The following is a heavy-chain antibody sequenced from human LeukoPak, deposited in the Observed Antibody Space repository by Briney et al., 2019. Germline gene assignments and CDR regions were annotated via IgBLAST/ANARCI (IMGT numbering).Heavy chain of an antibody. CDR1: GYTFTGYY. V-gene: IGHV1-2*02. CDR2: INPNSGGT. J-gene: IGHJ4*02. CDR3: ARDPVYYGSGSYYFDY. D-gene: IGHD3-10*01. Sequence: GASVTVSFKASGYTFTGYYMHWVRQAPGQGLEWMGWINPNSGGTNYAQKFQGRVTMTRDTSISTAYMELSRLRSDDTAVYYCARDPVYYGSGSYYFDYWGQGTLVTVSS.